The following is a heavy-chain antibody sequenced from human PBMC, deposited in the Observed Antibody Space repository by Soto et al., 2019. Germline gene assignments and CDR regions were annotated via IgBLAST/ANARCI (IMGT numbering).Heavy chain of an antibody. J-gene: IGHJ5*02. CDR2: INAANGDT. Sequence: QVQLVQSGTEVKKPGASVKVSCKASGYTFTSYGIHCVRQAPGQRLEWMGWINAANGDTKYSPKFQGRVTITRDTSASTAYMELSSLRSEDTAVYYCVRRHVSATGIDWFDPWGHGPLVTASS. CDR1: GYTFTSYG. D-gene: IGHD6-13*01. CDR3: VRRHVSATGIDWFDP. V-gene: IGHV1-3*01.